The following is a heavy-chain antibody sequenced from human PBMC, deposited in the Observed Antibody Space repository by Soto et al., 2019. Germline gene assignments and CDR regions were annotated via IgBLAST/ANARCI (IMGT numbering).Heavy chain of an antibody. V-gene: IGHV4-34*01. CDR3: ARDPRRDGYRSNWFDP. CDR1: AGTFSGYY. D-gene: IGHD5-12*01. J-gene: IGHJ5*02. CDR2: INHSGST. Sequence: PSEALCLTCAVYAGTFSGYYWSGIRQPPGKGLEWIGEINHSGSTNYNPSLKSRVTISVDTSKNQFSLRLSSVTAADTAVYYCARDPRRDGYRSNWFDPWGQGTLVTVS.